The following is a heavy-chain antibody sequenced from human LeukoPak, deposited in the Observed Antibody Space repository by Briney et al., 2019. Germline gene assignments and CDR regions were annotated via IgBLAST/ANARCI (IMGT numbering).Heavy chain of an antibody. Sequence: GASVKVSCKASGYTFTSYGISWVRQAPGQGLEWMGWISTYNGNRNSAQKLQGRVTMTTDTSTSTAYMGLRSLTSDDTAVYYCARDPDVNTAMVHFDYWGQGTLVTVSS. CDR2: ISTYNGNR. V-gene: IGHV1-18*01. J-gene: IGHJ4*02. CDR3: ARDPDVNTAMVHFDY. CDR1: GYTFTSYG. D-gene: IGHD5-18*01.